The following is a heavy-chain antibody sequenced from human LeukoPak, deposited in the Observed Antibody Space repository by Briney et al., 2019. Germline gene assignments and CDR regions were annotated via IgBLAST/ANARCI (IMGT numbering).Heavy chain of an antibody. J-gene: IGHJ4*02. CDR1: GGSISSGGYY. V-gene: IGHV4-61*08. CDR3: ARDFTRGVIRFFDY. D-gene: IGHD3-10*01. CDR2: MDYSGST. Sequence: SQTLSLTCTVSGGSISSGGYYWSWIRQHPGKGLEWIGYMDYSGSTNYNPSLKSRVTISVDTSKNQFSLKLSSVTAADTAVYYCARDFTRGVIRFFDYWGQGTLVTVSS.